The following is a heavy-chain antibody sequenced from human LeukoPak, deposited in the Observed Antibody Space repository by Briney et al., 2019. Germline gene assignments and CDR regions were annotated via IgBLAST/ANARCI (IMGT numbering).Heavy chain of an antibody. J-gene: IGHJ4*02. D-gene: IGHD2-21*01. CDR1: GFTFSTYG. CDR3: AKELKRGLPDY. CDR2: ISYDGSKE. V-gene: IGHV3-30*18. Sequence: GGSLRLSCAASGFTFSTYGMHWVRQAPGKGLEWLAVISYDGSKEYYADSVKGRFIISRDNSKNTVYLQMSSLRPEETAVYYCAKELKRGLPDYWGQGTLVIVPS.